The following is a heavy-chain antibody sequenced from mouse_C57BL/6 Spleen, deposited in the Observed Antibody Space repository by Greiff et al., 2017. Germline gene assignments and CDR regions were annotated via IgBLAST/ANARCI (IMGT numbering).Heavy chain of an antibody. CDR3: AILGYSYWYFDV. Sequence: EVKLVESGGGLVQPGGSLSLSCAASGFTFTDYYMSWVRQPPGKALEWLGFIRNKANGYTTEYSASVKGRFTISRDNSQSILYLQMNALRAEDSATYYCAILGYSYWYFDVWGTVTTVTVSS. J-gene: IGHJ1*03. CDR2: IRNKANGYTT. CDR1: GFTFTDYY. D-gene: IGHD2-3*01. V-gene: IGHV7-3*01.